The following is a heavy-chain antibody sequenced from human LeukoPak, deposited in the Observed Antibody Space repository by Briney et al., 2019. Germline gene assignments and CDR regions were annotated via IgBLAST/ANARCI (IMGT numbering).Heavy chain of an antibody. J-gene: IGHJ5*02. CDR3: ARHVRVKEDIVVVPAAPFDP. CDR1: GGSITTYY. D-gene: IGHD2-2*01. Sequence: PSETLSLTCTVSGGSITTYYWSWVRQPPGKGLEWIGYIYSTGSTDYNPSLKSRVTISIDTSKNQFSLKLSSVTAADTAVYYCARHVRVKEDIVVVPAAPFDPWGQGTLVTVSS. V-gene: IGHV4-59*08. CDR2: IYSTGST.